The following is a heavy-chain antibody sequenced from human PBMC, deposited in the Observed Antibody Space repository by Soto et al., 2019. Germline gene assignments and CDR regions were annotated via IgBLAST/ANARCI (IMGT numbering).Heavy chain of an antibody. J-gene: IGHJ4*02. CDR3: AGALLLGGSSGWGFNY. V-gene: IGHV3-48*02. CDR1: GFIFSNYG. Sequence: EVQLVESGGGLVQPGGSLRLSCAASGFIFSNYGMHWVRQAPGTGLEWISYVGASATSRYYADSVKGRFTISRDNAKNSLYLQMSSLRDEDTAVYYCAGALLLGGSSGWGFNYWGQGSLVTVSS. D-gene: IGHD3-22*01. CDR2: VGASATSR.